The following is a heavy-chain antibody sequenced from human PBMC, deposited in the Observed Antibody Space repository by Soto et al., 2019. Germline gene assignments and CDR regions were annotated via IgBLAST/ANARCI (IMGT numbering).Heavy chain of an antibody. CDR1: GFTFSDYY. Sequence: QVQLVESGGGLVKPGGSLRLSCAASGFTFSDYYMSWIRQAPGKGLEWVSNIRSSGSTIYYADSVMGRFTNTRDNAKNSLNLQINSLRAEDTAQNYCARVGPPLEYWGQGTLVTVSS. CDR2: IRSSGSTI. J-gene: IGHJ4*02. CDR3: ARVGPPLEY. V-gene: IGHV3-11*01.